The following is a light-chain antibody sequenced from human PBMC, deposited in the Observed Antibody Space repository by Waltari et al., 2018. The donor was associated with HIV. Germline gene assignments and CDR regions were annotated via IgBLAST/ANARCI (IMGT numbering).Light chain of an antibody. J-gene: IGLJ1*01. CDR3: SAWDDSLRATV. CDR1: FSHLGANT. Sequence: QSVMSHPPSASGTPGQTVTISCSGRFSHLGANTVNWYQQIPGTAPRLLIYGHNQRPSGVPDRFSGSRSGTSASLTIGGLQSEDEADYYCSAWDDSLRATVFGTGTRVTVL. V-gene: IGLV1-44*01. CDR2: GHN.